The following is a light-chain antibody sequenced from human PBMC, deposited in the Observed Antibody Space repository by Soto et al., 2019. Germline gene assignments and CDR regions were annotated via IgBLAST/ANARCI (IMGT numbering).Light chain of an antibody. J-gene: IGKJ4*01. CDR2: DAS. Sequence: IVLTQSPGTLSLSPGERATLSFMASQSVSSSYLAWYQQRPGQAPRLLIYDASSRATGIPDRFSGSGSGTDFTLTISRLEPEDFAVYYCQQYGNSPLTFGGGTKVDIK. CDR1: QSVSSSY. V-gene: IGKV3-20*01. CDR3: QQYGNSPLT.